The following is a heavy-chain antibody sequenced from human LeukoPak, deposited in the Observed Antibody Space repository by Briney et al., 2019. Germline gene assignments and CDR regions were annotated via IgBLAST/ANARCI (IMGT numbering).Heavy chain of an antibody. CDR1: GFTFSTYA. Sequence: GGSQRLSCAASGFTFSTYAMSWVRQAPRKGLEWVSTFSGSGGRTLYADPVKGRFVISRDNSKNTLYLQMNSLRAEDTAVYYCAKVTSSYNYFDYWGQGAPVTVSS. D-gene: IGHD2-2*01. CDR3: AKVTSSYNYFDY. CDR2: FSGSGGRT. J-gene: IGHJ4*02. V-gene: IGHV3-23*01.